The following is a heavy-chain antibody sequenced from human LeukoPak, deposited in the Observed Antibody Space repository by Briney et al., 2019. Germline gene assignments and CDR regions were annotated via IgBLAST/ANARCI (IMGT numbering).Heavy chain of an antibody. Sequence: PSETLSLTCTVSGGSISGYYWSWIRQPPVKGLEWIGYISYSGSTNYNPSLKSRVTISVDTSKNQYSLKLSSVTAADTAVYYCARQGDDYFKDWFDPWGQGTLVTVSP. D-gene: IGHD5-24*01. J-gene: IGHJ5*02. V-gene: IGHV4-59*08. CDR3: ARQGDDYFKDWFDP. CDR2: ISYSGST. CDR1: GGSISGYY.